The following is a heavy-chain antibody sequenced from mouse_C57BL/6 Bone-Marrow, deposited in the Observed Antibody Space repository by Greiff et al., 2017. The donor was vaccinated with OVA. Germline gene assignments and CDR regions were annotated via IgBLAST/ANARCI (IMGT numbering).Heavy chain of an antibody. D-gene: IGHD5-5*01. V-gene: IGHV1-4*01. CDR2: INPSSGYT. CDR3: AKNYLYWYFDV. CDR1: GYTFTSYT. J-gene: IGHJ1*03. Sequence: QVHVKQSGAELARPGASVKMSCKASGYTFTSYTMHWVKQRPGQGLEWIGYINPSSGYTKYNQKFKDKATLTADKSSSTAYMQLSSLTSEDSAVYYCAKNYLYWYFDVWGTGTTVTVSS.